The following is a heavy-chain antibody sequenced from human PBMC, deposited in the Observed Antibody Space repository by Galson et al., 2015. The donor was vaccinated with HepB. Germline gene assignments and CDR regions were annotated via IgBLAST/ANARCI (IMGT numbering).Heavy chain of an antibody. Sequence: ETLSLTCAVYGGSFSGYYWSWIRQPPGKGLEWIGEINHSGSTNYNPSLKSRVTMSVDTSKNQFSLILSSVTAADTAAYYCARPPEQQLVPGYFDYWGQGTLVTVSS. CDR2: INHSGST. CDR3: ARPPEQQLVPGYFDY. D-gene: IGHD6-13*01. V-gene: IGHV4-34*01. J-gene: IGHJ4*02. CDR1: GGSFSGYY.